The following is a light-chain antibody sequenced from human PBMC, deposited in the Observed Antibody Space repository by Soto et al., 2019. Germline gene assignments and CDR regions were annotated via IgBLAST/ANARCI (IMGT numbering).Light chain of an antibody. Sequence: DIQMTPSPSTLSASVVDRVTITCRASQSISDWLAWFQLKPGKAPKLLIYDASSLESGVPSRFSGSGSGADFILTISSLQSEDFATYYCQQSYSTPITFGQGTRLEIK. CDR3: QQSYSTPIT. CDR1: QSISDW. CDR2: DAS. V-gene: IGKV1-5*01. J-gene: IGKJ5*01.